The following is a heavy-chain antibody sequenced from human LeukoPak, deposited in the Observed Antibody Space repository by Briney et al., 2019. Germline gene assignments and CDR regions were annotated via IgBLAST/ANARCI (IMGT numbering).Heavy chain of an antibody. J-gene: IGHJ4*02. CDR1: GFTFSSYA. CDR3: ATSKIVVVPAAKDY. D-gene: IGHD2-2*01. V-gene: IGHV3-23*01. Sequence: PGGSLRLSCAASGFTFSSYAMSWVRQAPGKGLEWVSAISGSGGSTYYADSVKGRFTISRDNSKNTLYLQMNSLRAEDTGVYYCATSKIVVVPAAKDYWGQGTLVTVSS. CDR2: ISGSGGST.